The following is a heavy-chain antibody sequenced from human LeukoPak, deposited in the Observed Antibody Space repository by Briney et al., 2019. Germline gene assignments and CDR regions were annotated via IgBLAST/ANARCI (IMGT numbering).Heavy chain of an antibody. J-gene: IGHJ6*03. V-gene: IGHV4-34*01. CDR2: ISHSGST. CDR3: ARGGYTYGSIRYYFYMDV. Sequence: SETLSLTCVVYGGSFSGYYWSWIRQPPGKGLEWIAEISHSGSTNYNPSLKSRVTISVDTSKNQFSLKLNSVTAADTAVYYCARGGYTYGSIRYYFYMDVWGKGTTVTVSS. CDR1: GGSFSGYY. D-gene: IGHD5-18*01.